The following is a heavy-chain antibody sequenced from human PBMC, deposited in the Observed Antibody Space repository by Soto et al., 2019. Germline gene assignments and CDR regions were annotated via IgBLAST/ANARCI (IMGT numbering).Heavy chain of an antibody. CDR3: ARDLGGYHTDGMDV. Sequence: QVQLVQSGAEVKKPGSSVKVSCKASRGTFSSYAISWVRQAPGQGLEWMGGIIPIFGTANYAQKFQGRVTITADESTSTAYMELSSLRSEDTAVYYCARDLGGYHTDGMDVWGQGTTVTVSS. D-gene: IGHD3-3*01. CDR2: IIPIFGTA. CDR1: RGTFSSYA. J-gene: IGHJ6*02. V-gene: IGHV1-69*01.